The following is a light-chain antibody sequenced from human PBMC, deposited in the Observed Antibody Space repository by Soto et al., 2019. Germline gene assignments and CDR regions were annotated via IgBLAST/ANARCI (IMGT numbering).Light chain of an antibody. J-gene: IGKJ1*01. CDR2: DAS. Sequence: DIQMTQSPSTLSASVGDRVTITCRASQNINIWLAWYQQKPGKAPKLLIFDASSLESGVPPRFSGSGSGTEFTLTISSLQPDDFATYYCRQYNIYSSAPFGQGTKVDIK. CDR1: QNINIW. V-gene: IGKV1-5*01. CDR3: RQYNIYSSAP.